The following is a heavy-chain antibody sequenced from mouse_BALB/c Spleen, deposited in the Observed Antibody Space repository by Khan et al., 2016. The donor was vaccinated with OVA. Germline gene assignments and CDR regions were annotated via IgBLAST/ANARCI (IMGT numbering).Heavy chain of an antibody. CDR3: SRAYFMYDETSFAP. V-gene: IGHV3-6*02. J-gene: IGHJ3*01. CDR2: MNYDGVN. D-gene: IGHD2-14*01. CDR1: GYSITSGYY. Sequence: EVKLEESGPGLVKPSQSLSLTCSVTGYSITSGYYWNWIRQFPGNKLEWMGYMNYDGVNTSNPSLRNRISITRDTTKNQFFLTLHSLTTADTGTYYCSRAYFMYDETSFAPWGQGTLVTVSA.